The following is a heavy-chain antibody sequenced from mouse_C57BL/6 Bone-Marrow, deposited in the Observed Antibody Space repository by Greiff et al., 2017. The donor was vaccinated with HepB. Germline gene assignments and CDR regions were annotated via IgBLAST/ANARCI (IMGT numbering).Heavy chain of an antibody. CDR3: ATLYYGNSAWFAY. V-gene: IGHV14-3*01. Sequence: VQLKESVAELVRPGASVKLSCTASGFNIKNTYMHWVKQRPEQGLEWIGRIDPANGNTKYAPKFQGKATITADTSSNTAYLQLSSLTSEDTAIYYCATLYYGNSAWFAYWGQGTLVTVSA. CDR2: IDPANGNT. J-gene: IGHJ3*01. D-gene: IGHD2-1*01. CDR1: GFNIKNTY.